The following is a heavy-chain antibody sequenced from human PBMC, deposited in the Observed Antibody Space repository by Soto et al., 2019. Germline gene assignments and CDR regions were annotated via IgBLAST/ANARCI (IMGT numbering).Heavy chain of an antibody. V-gene: IGHV5-10-1*01. D-gene: IGHD2-15*01. J-gene: IGHJ5*02. CDR1: GYSFTSYW. CDR2: SDPSDSYT. Sequence: EVQLVQSGAEVKKPGESLRISCKGSGYSFTSYWISWVRQMPGKGLAWMGRSDPSDSYTNYSPSFQGHVTISADKSISTAYLQWSSLKASDTAMYYCARWGYCSGGSCYGFDPWGQGTLVTVSS. CDR3: ARWGYCSGGSCYGFDP.